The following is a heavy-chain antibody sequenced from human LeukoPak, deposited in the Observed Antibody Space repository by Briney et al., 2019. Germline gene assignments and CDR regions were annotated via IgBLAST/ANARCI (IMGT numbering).Heavy chain of an antibody. CDR3: ARGAPDSGGYQVGY. CDR2: IKSDGSSP. CDR1: GFTFSRYW. V-gene: IGHV3-74*01. J-gene: IGHJ4*02. D-gene: IGHD3-22*01. Sequence: GGSLRLSCAASGFTFSRYWMHWARQSPGKGLVWVSRIKSDGSSPNYADSVKGRFTISRDNAKNTLYLQMNSLRADDTAVYYCARGAPDSGGYQVGYWGQGTLVTVSS.